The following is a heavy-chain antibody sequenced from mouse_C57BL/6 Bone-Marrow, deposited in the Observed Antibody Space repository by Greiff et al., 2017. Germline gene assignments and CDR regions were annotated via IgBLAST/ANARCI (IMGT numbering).Heavy chain of an antibody. CDR2: ISNGGGST. J-gene: IGHJ4*01. CDR3: ASWGRSPEEFYYAMDY. Sequence: EVQLVESGGGLVQPGGSLKLSCAASGFTFSDYYMYWVRQTPGKGLEWVAYISNGGGSTYYPDTVKGRITISRDNAKNTLYLQISRLKSEDSAVFYGASWGRSPEEFYYAMDYWGQGTSVTVSS. V-gene: IGHV5-12*01. CDR1: GFTFSDYY.